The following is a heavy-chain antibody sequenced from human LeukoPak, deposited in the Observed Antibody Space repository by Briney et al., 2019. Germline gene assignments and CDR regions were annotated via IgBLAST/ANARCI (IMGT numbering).Heavy chain of an antibody. D-gene: IGHD1-26*01. V-gene: IGHV3-48*03. CDR2: ISSSGSTI. CDR3: VYGGSYYVA. J-gene: IGHJ5*02. Sequence: GGSLRLSCAASGFTFSSYEMSWVRQAPGKGLEWVSYISSSGSTIYYADSVKGRFTISRDNAKNSLYLQMNRLRAEDTALYYCVYGGSYYVAWGQGTLVTVSS. CDR1: GFTFSSYE.